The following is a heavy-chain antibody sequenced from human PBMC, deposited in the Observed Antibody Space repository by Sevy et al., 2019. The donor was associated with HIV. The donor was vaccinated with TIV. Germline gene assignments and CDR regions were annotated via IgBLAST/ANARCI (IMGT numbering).Heavy chain of an antibody. J-gene: IGHJ5*01. V-gene: IGHV3-33*01. CDR1: GFTFSNYA. Sequence: GGSLRLSCAATGFTFSNYAMHWVRQAPGKGMEWVAIIWSDGAYQYHGDSVKGRFTISRDNSKNTLYLQMNNVRVEDTAVYYCARGGYYYXNAAXXXXXSWGXXTLVTVSS. D-gene: IGHD3-22*01. CDR3: ARGGYYYXNAAXXXXXS. CDR2: IWSDGAYQ.